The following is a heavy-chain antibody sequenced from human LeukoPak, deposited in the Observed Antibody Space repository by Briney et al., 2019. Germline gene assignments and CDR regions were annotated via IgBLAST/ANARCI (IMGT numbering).Heavy chain of an antibody. CDR3: TTDLGAYGDYLRN. D-gene: IGHD4-17*01. CDR2: IKDGGGTT. Sequence: GGSLRLSCVASGFTFTKAWMSWVRQAPGKGLEWIARIKDGGGTTDYAAPVKGRFTIPRDDSRNTVSLQMNSLNTEDIGVYYCTTDLGAYGDYLRNWGQGSLVTVSS. CDR1: GFTFTKAW. J-gene: IGHJ1*01. V-gene: IGHV3-15*01.